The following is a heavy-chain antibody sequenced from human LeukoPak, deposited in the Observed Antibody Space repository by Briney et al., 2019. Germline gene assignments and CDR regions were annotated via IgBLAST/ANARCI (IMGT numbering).Heavy chain of an antibody. D-gene: IGHD2-15*01. V-gene: IGHV3-30*02. Sequence: GGSLRLSCAASGYTFRKYAMYWVRQAPGKGLEWVAHTNYDGSDRCYADSVKGRFTVSRDNPKNTLYLHMNSLRTEDTAVYYCAKDLPDRYSLEYWGQGTMVTVPS. J-gene: IGHJ4*02. CDR2: TNYDGSDR. CDR1: GYTFRKYA. CDR3: AKDLPDRYSLEY.